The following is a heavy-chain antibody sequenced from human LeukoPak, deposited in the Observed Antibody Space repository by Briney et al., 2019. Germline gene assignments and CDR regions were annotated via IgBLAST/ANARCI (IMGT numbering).Heavy chain of an antibody. D-gene: IGHD6-19*01. CDR1: GFTFSDAW. J-gene: IGHJ4*02. CDR3: AKRRSGWYFIDY. V-gene: IGHV3-23*01. CDR2: ITGSGNST. Sequence: PGGSLRLSCAASGFTFSDAWMIWVRQAPWKGLEWVSAITGSGNSTFYADSVKGRFSVSRDNSKNTLYLQMNSLRAGDTAVYYCAKRRSGWYFIDYWGQGTLVTVSS.